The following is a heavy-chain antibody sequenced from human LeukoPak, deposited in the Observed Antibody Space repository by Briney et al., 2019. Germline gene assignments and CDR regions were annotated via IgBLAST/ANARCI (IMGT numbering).Heavy chain of an antibody. J-gene: IGHJ4*02. CDR1: GYNFTNYW. CDR3: ATLEGYCSSTSCYTHYFDY. V-gene: IGHV5-51*01. D-gene: IGHD2-2*02. CDR2: IYPGDSDT. Sequence: GESLKISCKGSGYNFTNYWIGWVRQMPGKGLEWMGIIYPGDSDTRYRPSFQGQVTISADKSISTAYLQWSSLKASDTAMYYCATLEGYCSSTSCYTHYFDYWGQGTLVTVSS.